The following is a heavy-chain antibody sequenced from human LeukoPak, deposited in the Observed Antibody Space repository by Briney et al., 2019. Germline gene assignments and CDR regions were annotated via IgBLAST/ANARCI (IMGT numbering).Heavy chain of an antibody. V-gene: IGHV4-59*01. CDR2: IYYSGST. CDR1: GGSISSYY. Sequence: TASETLSLTCTVSGGSISSYYWSWIRQPPGKGLEWIGYIYYSGSTNYNPSLKSRVTISVDTSKNQFSLKLSSVTAADTAVYYCARARRRWLQLFDESYFDYWGQGTLVTVSS. J-gene: IGHJ4*02. D-gene: IGHD5-24*01. CDR3: ARARRRWLQLFDESYFDY.